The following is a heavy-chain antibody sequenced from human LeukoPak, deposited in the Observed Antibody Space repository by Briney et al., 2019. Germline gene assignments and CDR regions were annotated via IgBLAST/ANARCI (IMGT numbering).Heavy chain of an antibody. CDR2: INISGST. D-gene: IGHD3-10*01. V-gene: IGHV4-61*02. Sequence: TSQTLSLTCTVSGDSISSGTYYWSWIRQPAGKGLEWIGRINISGSTNYNLSLKSRVTISVDTSKNQVSLKLSSVTAADTAVYFCATTMVRGVIPYWGQGTLVTVSS. J-gene: IGHJ4*02. CDR3: ATTMVRGVIPY. CDR1: GDSISSGTYY.